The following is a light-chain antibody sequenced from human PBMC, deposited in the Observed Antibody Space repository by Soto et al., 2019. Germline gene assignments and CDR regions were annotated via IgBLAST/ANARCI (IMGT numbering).Light chain of an antibody. CDR1: QSVSSN. J-gene: IGKJ1*01. Sequence: EIVMTQSPATLSVSPGERATLSCRASQSVSSNLAWYQQKPGQAPRLLIYGASTRATGIPARFSGSGSGTACTLTSSSLQSEDFAVDYCEQYNNWPPTWTFGKGTKVEIK. V-gene: IGKV3-15*01. CDR3: EQYNNWPPTWT. CDR2: GAS.